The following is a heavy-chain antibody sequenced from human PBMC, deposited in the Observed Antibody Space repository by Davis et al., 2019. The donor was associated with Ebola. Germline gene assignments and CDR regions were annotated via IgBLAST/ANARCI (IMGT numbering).Heavy chain of an antibody. CDR1: GFTFSSYG. J-gene: IGHJ6*02. CDR2: TSYDGSNK. V-gene: IGHV3-30*03. Sequence: GESLKISCAASGFTFSSYGMHWVRQAPGKGLEWVAVTSYDGSNKYYADSVKGRFTISRDNSKNTLYLQMNSLRAEDTAVYYCARVPSTVTYYYYGMDVWGQGTTVTVSS. D-gene: IGHD4-11*01. CDR3: ARVPSTVTYYYYGMDV.